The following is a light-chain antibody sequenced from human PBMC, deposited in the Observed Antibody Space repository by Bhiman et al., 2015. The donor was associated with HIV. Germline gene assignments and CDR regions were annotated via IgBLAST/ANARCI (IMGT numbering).Light chain of an antibody. CDR2: DVS. V-gene: IGLV2-14*03. J-gene: IGLJ2*01. Sequence: QSALTQPASVSGSPGQSITISCTGTSSDVGGYNYVSWYQQHPGKAPKLMIYDVSNRPSGVSNRFSGSKSGNTASLTISGLQAEDEADYYCSSYTSSHGVVFGGGTKLTVL. CDR1: SSDVGGYNY. CDR3: SSYTSSHGVV.